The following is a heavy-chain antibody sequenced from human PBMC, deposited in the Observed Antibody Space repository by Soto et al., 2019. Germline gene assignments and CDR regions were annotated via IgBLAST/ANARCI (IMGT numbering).Heavy chain of an antibody. J-gene: IGHJ4*02. CDR2: ISSNGGST. D-gene: IGHD1-20*01. V-gene: IGHV3-64D*08. Sequence: PGGSLRLSCSASGFTFSSYAMHWVRQAPGKGLEYVSAISSNGGSTYYADSVKGRFTISRDNSKNTLYLQMSSLRAEDTAVYYCVKDPSKYNWKRRHYFDYWGQGTLVTVSS. CDR3: VKDPSKYNWKRRHYFDY. CDR1: GFTFSSYA.